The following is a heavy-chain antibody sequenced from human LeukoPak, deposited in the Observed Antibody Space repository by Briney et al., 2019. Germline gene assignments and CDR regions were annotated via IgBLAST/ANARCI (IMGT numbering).Heavy chain of an antibody. V-gene: IGHV4-34*01. Sequence: PSETLSLTCAVYGGSFSGYYWSWIRQPPGKGLEWIGEINHSGSTNYNPSLKSRVTISVDTSKNQFSLKLSSVTATDTAVYYCARGPPYCSGGSCYLNLFDPWGQGSLVTVSS. J-gene: IGHJ5*02. D-gene: IGHD2-15*01. CDR2: INHSGST. CDR3: ARGPPYCSGGSCYLNLFDP. CDR1: GGSFSGYY.